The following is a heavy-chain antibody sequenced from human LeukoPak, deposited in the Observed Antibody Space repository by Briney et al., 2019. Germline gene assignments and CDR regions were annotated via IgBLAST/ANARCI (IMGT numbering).Heavy chain of an antibody. V-gene: IGHV5-51*01. CDR3: ARHKWIQLWYQSAPFDY. J-gene: IGHJ4*02. D-gene: IGHD5-18*01. CDR1: GYSFTSYW. CDR2: IYPGDSDT. Sequence: GESLKISCKGSGYSFTSYWIGWVRQMPGKGLEWMGIIYPGDSDTRYSPSFQGQVTISADKSISTAYLQWSSLKASDTAMYYCARHKWIQLWYQSAPFDYWGQRTLVTVSS.